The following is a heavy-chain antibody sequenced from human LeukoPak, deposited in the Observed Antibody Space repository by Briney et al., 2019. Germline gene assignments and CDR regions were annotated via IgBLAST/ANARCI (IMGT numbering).Heavy chain of an antibody. J-gene: IGHJ4*02. V-gene: IGHV3-30*18. Sequence: GGSLRLSCAASGFTFSSYGMHWVRQAPGKGLEWAAVISYDGSNKYCADSVKGRFTISRDNSKKTLYLQMNSLRAEDTAVYYCAKAGDYYDSSGYYYFDYWGQGTLVTVSS. CDR1: GFTFSSYG. D-gene: IGHD3-22*01. CDR2: ISYDGSNK. CDR3: AKAGDYYDSSGYYYFDY.